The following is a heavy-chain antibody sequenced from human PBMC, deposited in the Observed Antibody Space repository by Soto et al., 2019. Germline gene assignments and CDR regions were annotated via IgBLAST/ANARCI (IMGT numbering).Heavy chain of an antibody. V-gene: IGHV5-51*01. CDR3: ARRVTSSTGWDY. CDR1: GYMFTNYW. CDR2: IHGGDSNT. D-gene: IGHD6-19*01. Sequence: EVQLVQSGAEVKKPGESLKISCKGSGYMFTNYWIGWVRQMPGKGLEWMGIIHGGDSNTRYSPSFDGQVTISTAKSINAAYLQWSRLQAPDTAMYYCARRVTSSTGWDYWGQGTLVTVAS. J-gene: IGHJ4*02.